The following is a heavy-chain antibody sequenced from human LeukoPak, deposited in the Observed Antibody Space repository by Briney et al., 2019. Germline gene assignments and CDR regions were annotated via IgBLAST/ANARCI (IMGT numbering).Heavy chain of an antibody. D-gene: IGHD3-10*01. CDR3: ARKFGELINYYYYYYMDV. J-gene: IGHJ6*03. CDR1: GYTFTSYD. V-gene: IGHV1-8*01. Sequence: ASVKVSCKAPGYTFTSYDINWVRQAIGQGLEWMGWMNPNSGNTGYAQKFQGRVTMTRNTSISTAYMELSSLRSEDTAVYYCARKFGELINYYYYYYMDVWGKGTTVTISS. CDR2: MNPNSGNT.